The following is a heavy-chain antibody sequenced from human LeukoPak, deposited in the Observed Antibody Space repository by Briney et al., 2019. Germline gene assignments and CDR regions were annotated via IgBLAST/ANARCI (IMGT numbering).Heavy chain of an antibody. V-gene: IGHV3-11*01. CDR2: ISSSGSTI. D-gene: IGHD3-22*01. J-gene: IGHJ4*02. CDR1: GFTFSDYY. Sequence: GGSLRLSCAASGFTFSDYYMSWIRQAPGKGLEWVSYISSSGSTIYYADSVKGRFTISRDNAKNSLYLQMNSLRAEDTAVYYCAGEAYYYDSSGYYKFDHWGQGTLVTVSS. CDR3: AGEAYYYDSSGYYKFDH.